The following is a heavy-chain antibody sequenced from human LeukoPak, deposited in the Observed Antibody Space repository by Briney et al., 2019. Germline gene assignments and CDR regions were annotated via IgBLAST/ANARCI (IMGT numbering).Heavy chain of an antibody. Sequence: GGSLRLSCAASGFTVSSNYVSWVRQAPGKGLEWVSVIYSGGSTYYADSVKGRFTISRDNSKNTLYLQMNSLRAEDTAVYYCAREGGDLLGETAPRDYYYYGMDVWGQGTTVTVSS. CDR2: IYSGGST. J-gene: IGHJ6*02. CDR1: GFTVSSNY. CDR3: AREGGDLLGETAPRDYYYYGMDV. D-gene: IGHD5-18*01. V-gene: IGHV3-66*01.